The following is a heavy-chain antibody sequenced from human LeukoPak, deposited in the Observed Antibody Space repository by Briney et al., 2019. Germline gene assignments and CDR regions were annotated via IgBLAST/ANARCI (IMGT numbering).Heavy chain of an antibody. CDR1: GGSISSYY. CDR3: ARHGRLADFDY. J-gene: IGHJ4*02. CDR2: IYYSGST. V-gene: IGHV4-59*08. D-gene: IGHD6-19*01. Sequence: SETLSLTCTVSGGSISSYYWSWLRQPPGKGLEWIGYIYYSGSTNYNPSLKSRVTISVDTSKNQFSLKLSSVTAADTAVYYCARHGRLADFDYWGQGTLVTVSS.